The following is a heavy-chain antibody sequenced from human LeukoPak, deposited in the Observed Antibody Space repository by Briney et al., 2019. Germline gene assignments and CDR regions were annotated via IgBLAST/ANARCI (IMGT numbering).Heavy chain of an antibody. D-gene: IGHD3-3*01. CDR2: ISSGGGGT. CDR3: TVLRFLEWAGGWFDS. Sequence: GGSLRLSCAASGFTFSNCAMSWVRQAPGKGLEWVSAISSGGGGTYYAGSVKGRFTISRDNSKNMLYLQMNSLRAEDTAVYYCTVLRFLEWAGGWFDSWGQGTLVTVSS. J-gene: IGHJ5*01. V-gene: IGHV3-23*01. CDR1: GFTFSNCA.